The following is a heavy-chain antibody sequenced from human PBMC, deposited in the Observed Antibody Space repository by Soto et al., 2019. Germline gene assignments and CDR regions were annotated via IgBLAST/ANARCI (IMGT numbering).Heavy chain of an antibody. CDR3: ASGDTATVTRGGYFDY. J-gene: IGHJ4*02. CDR1: GGTFSSYT. Sequence: QVQLVQSGAEVKKPGSSVKVSCKASGGTFSSYTISWVRQAPGQGLEWMGRIIPILGIANYAQKFQGRVTITADKSTSTAYMELSSLRSEDTAVYYCASGDTATVTRGGYFDYWGQGTLVTVSS. V-gene: IGHV1-69*02. CDR2: IIPILGIA. D-gene: IGHD5-18*01.